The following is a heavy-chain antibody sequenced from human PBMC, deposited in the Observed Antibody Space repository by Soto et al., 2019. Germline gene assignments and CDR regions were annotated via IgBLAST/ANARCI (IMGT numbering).Heavy chain of an antibody. V-gene: IGHV4-4*02. D-gene: IGHD6-19*01. J-gene: IGHJ5*02. CDR1: GDSISSDNW. CDR3: ARVSSSSRTWFDP. Sequence: SETLSLTCAVSGDSISSDNWWSWVRQPPGKGLEWIGELYHDGSTNYNPSLRSRVTISVDKSKNQFSLTLRSVTAADTAVYFCARVSSSSRTWFDPWGQGTLVT. CDR2: LYHDGST.